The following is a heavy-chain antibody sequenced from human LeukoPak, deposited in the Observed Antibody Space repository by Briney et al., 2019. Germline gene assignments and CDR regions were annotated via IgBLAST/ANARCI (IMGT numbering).Heavy chain of an antibody. V-gene: IGHV3-48*03. CDR1: GFTFSSYE. J-gene: IGHJ2*01. Sequence: GGSLRLSCAASGFTFSSYEMNWVRQAPGKGLEWVSYISSSGSTIYYADSVKGRFTISRDNAKNSLYLQMNSLRAEDTAVYYCARGNYYDSSSYYYIGWYFDLWGRGTLDTVSS. D-gene: IGHD3-22*01. CDR2: ISSSGSTI. CDR3: ARGNYYDSSSYYYIGWYFDL.